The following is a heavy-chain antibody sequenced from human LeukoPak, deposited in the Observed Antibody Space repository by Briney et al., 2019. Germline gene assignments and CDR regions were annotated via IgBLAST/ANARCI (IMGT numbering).Heavy chain of an antibody. CDR1: GGSISSYY. CDR2: IYYSGST. D-gene: IGHD1-26*01. V-gene: IGHV4-59*01. Sequence: PSETLSLTCTVSGGSISSYYWSWIRQPPGKGLEWIGYIYYSGSTNYNPSLKSRVTISVDTSKNQFSLKLSSVTAADTAVYYCARDRKWEDDAFDIWGQGTMVTVSS. CDR3: ARDRKWEDDAFDI. J-gene: IGHJ3*02.